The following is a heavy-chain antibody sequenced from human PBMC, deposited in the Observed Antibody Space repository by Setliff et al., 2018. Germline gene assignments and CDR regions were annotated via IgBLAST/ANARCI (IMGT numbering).Heavy chain of an antibody. D-gene: IGHD3-10*01. CDR1: GYTFSSYA. J-gene: IGHJ6*03. Sequence: GASVKVSCKASGYTFSSYAMNWVRQAPGQGLEWMGWINTNTGNPTYAQDFTGRFVFSLDTSVSTAYLQISSLKAEDSAVYYCGRASRFGTIVYRGDYYMDVWGKGTTVTVSS. CDR2: INTNTGNP. V-gene: IGHV7-4-1*02. CDR3: GRASRFGTIVYRGDYYMDV.